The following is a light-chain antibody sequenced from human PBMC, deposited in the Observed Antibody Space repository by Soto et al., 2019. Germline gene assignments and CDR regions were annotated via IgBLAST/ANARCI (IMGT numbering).Light chain of an antibody. V-gene: IGKV3-20*01. CDR2: RGS. CDR3: QQYGSSPLT. CDR1: QSVDSDD. J-gene: IGKJ4*01. Sequence: EVVLTQSPGTLSLSPGERATLSCRASQSVDSDDLAWYQQKPGQAPRLLIFRGSFRATGVPDRFSGSQYGTDFPLTISGLEPEDFAVYYCQQYGSSPLTFGGGTRV.